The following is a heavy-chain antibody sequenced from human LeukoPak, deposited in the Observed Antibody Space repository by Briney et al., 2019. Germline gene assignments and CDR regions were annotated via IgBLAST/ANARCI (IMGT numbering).Heavy chain of an antibody. Sequence: GGSLRLSCAASGFTFDDYAMPWVRHAPGKGLEWVSGISWNSGSIGYADSVKGRFTISRDNAKNSLYLQMNSLRAEDTALYYCAKGHYYDSSGHSLWAFDIWGQGTMVTVSS. CDR2: ISWNSGSI. CDR1: GFTFDDYA. J-gene: IGHJ3*02. CDR3: AKGHYYDSSGHSLWAFDI. V-gene: IGHV3-9*01. D-gene: IGHD3-22*01.